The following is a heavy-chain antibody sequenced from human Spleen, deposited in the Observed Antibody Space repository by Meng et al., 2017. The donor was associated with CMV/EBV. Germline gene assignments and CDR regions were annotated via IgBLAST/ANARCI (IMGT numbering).Heavy chain of an antibody. V-gene: IGHV1-46*01. J-gene: IGHJ5*02. Sequence: KASGYKFTSYYIRWVRQATGQGLEWMGIIDPSAGSTTYEPKFQGRLIMTTDTSTSTVYMELKSLTSEDTAIYYCARDGSLTSNWCDPWGQGTLVTVSS. CDR3: ARDGSLTSNWCDP. CDR2: IDPSAGST. D-gene: IGHD1-26*01. CDR1: GYKFTSYY.